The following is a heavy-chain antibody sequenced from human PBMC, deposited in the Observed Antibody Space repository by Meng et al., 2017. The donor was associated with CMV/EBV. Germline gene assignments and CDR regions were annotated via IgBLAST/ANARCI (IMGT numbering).Heavy chain of an antibody. Sequence: GGSLRLSCAASGFTFSSYWMHWVRQAPGKGPVWVSRITKDGSSTIYADSVKGRFTISRDNAKNTLYLQMNSLRAEDTAVYYCGRHRAGYYFDCWGQGTLVTVSS. D-gene: IGHD6-19*01. V-gene: IGHV3-74*01. CDR1: GFTFSSYW. J-gene: IGHJ4*02. CDR2: ITKDGSST. CDR3: GRHRAGYYFDC.